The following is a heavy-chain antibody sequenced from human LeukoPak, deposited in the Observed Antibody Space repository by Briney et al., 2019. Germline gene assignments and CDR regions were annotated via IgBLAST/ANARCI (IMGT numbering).Heavy chain of an antibody. J-gene: IGHJ4*02. V-gene: IGHV4-39*01. CDR1: GGSISSSSYY. CDR3: ASLYGSGSYSYY. Sequence: SETLSLTCTVSGGSISSSSYYWGWIRQPPGKGLEWIGSIYYSGSTYYNPSHKSRVTISVDTSKNQFSLKLSSVTAADTAVYYCASLYGSGSYSYYWGQGTLVTVSS. D-gene: IGHD3-10*01. CDR2: IYYSGST.